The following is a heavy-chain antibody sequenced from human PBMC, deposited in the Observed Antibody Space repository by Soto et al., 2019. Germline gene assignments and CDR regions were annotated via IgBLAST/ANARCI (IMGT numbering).Heavy chain of an antibody. D-gene: IGHD3-3*01. V-gene: IGHV1-3*01. Sequence: QVPLVQSGAEVKKPGASVKVSCKASGYTFTSYAMHWVRQAPGQRLEWMGWINAGNGNTKYSQKFQGRVTITRDTSASTAYMELSSLRSEDTAVYYCARASGVVINYDYWGQGTLVTVSS. CDR2: INAGNGNT. CDR3: ARASGVVINYDY. CDR1: GYTFTSYA. J-gene: IGHJ4*02.